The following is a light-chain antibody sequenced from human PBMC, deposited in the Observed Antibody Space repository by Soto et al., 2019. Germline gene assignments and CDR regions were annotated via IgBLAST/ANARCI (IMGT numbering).Light chain of an antibody. Sequence: QSALTQPASMSGSPGQSITISCTGTSSDVGGYKFVSWYQQYPGKAPKLMIYEVNNRPSGVSDRFSGSKSGNTASLTISGLQAEDEADYYCSSYTSSTARVVFGGGTQLTVL. CDR3: SSYTSSTARVV. V-gene: IGLV2-14*03. J-gene: IGLJ2*01. CDR1: SSDVGGYKF. CDR2: EVN.